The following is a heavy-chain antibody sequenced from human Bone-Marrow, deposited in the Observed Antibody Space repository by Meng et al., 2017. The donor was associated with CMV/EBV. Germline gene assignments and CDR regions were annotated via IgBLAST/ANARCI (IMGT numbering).Heavy chain of an antibody. CDR2: IYYSGST. D-gene: IGHD2-21*02. Sequence: SETLSLTRTVSGDSISRYYWSWIRQPPGKGLEWIGYIYYSGSTNLNPSLKSRVTISVDTSKNQFSLKLSSVTAADTALYNCARGLPNGYAFDIWGQGTRVTVSS. CDR1: GDSISRYY. CDR3: ARGLPNGYAFDI. J-gene: IGHJ3*02. V-gene: IGHV4-59*01.